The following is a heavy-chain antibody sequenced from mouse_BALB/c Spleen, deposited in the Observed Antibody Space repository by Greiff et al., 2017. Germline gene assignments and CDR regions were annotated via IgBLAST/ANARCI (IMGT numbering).Heavy chain of an antibody. CDR2: ISSGSSTN. Sequence: EVMLVESGGGLVQPGGSRKLSCAASGFTFSSFGMHWVRQAPEKGLEWVAYISSGSSTNYYADTVKGRFTISRDNPKNTLFLQMTSLRSEDTAMYYCARSYRYDGNYFDYWGQGTTLTVSS. J-gene: IGHJ2*01. CDR3: ARSYRYDGNYFDY. CDR1: GFTFSSFG. V-gene: IGHV5-17*02. D-gene: IGHD2-14*01.